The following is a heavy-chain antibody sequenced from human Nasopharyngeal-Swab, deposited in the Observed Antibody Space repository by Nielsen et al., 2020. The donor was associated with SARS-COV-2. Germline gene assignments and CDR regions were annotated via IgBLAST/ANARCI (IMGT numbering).Heavy chain of an antibody. CDR1: GFTFSSYS. J-gene: IGHJ3*02. V-gene: IGHV3-21*04. CDR2: ISSSSSYI. Sequence: GESLKISCAASGFTFSSYSMNWVRQAPGKGLEWVSSISSSSSYIYYADSVKGRFTISRDNAKNSLYLQMNSLRAEDTAVYYCAKDKDYYDAFDIWGQGTMVTVSS. D-gene: IGHD3-10*01. CDR3: AKDKDYYDAFDI.